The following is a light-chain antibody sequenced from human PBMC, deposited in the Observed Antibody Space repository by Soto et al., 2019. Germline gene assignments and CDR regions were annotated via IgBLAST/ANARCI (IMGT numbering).Light chain of an antibody. CDR2: DVS. CDR1: SSDVGGYNY. V-gene: IGLV2-14*01. Sequence: QSALTQPASVSGSPGQSITISCTGTSSDVGGYNYVSWYQQHPGKAPKLMIYDVSDRPSGASDRFSGSKSDNTASLTISGLQAEDEADYYCNSYTTSGTGVFGGGTKVTVL. J-gene: IGLJ3*02. CDR3: NSYTTSGTGV.